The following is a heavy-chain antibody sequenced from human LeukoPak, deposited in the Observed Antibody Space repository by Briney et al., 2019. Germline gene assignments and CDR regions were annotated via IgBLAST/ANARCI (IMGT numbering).Heavy chain of an antibody. CDR3: ARVEMATSSLDL. J-gene: IGHJ5*02. D-gene: IGHD5-24*01. V-gene: IGHV3-53*01. CDR1: ELTVSRNY. Sequence: GGSLRLSCTDSELTVSRNYMAWVRQAPGKGLECVSVIYTGGRTFYADSVRGRLTISRDISKNTVSLQMNSLKAEDTAVYFCARVEMATSSLDLWGQGTQVIVSS. CDR2: IYTGGRT.